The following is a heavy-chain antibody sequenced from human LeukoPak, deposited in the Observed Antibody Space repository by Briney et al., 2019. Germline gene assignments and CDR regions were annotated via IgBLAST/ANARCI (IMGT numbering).Heavy chain of an antibody. Sequence: GRCLRPSCAASGFSSISYSTNWVSHPPGDGREWVSSIIMSSSYIYYADSVKRRFTISRDNAKNSLYLQMNSLRAEDTAVYYCASAFNYYDSSGYYSYYFDYWGQGTLVTVS. CDR3: ASAFNYYDSSGYYSYYFDY. CDR2: IIMSSSYI. V-gene: IGHV3-21*01. J-gene: IGHJ4*02. D-gene: IGHD3-22*01. CDR1: GFSSISYS.